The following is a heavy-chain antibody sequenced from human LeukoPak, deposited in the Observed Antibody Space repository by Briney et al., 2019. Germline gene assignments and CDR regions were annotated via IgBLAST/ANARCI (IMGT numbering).Heavy chain of an antibody. Sequence: GGSLRLSCAASGFTFSSYGMHWVRQAPGKGLEWVAFIRYDEYYADSVKGRFTISRDNSKSTLYLQMNSLRAEDTAMYYCAKGGIVPAAGLFDYWGQGTLVTVSS. J-gene: IGHJ4*02. D-gene: IGHD2-2*01. CDR1: GFTFSSYG. CDR3: AKGGIVPAAGLFDY. V-gene: IGHV3-30*02. CDR2: IRYDE.